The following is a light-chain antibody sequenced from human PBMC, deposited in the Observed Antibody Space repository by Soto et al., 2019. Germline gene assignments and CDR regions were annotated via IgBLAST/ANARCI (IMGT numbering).Light chain of an antibody. CDR3: CSYAGSNNFPYV. CDR1: SSDVGGYNY. Sequence: QSVVTQPPSASGSPGQAGTISCTGTSSDVGGYNYVSWYQQHPGKAPKLMIYEVSKRPSGVPDRFSGSKSGNTASLTVSGLQAEDEADYYCCSYAGSNNFPYVFGTGTKVTVL. CDR2: EVS. V-gene: IGLV2-8*01. J-gene: IGLJ1*01.